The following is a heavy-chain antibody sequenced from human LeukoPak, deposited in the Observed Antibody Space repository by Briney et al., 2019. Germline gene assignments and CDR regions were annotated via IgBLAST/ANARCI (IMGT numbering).Heavy chain of an antibody. CDR2: INPNSGGT. D-gene: IGHD6-6*01. CDR3: ARGYSSSSPAIYYYYYGMDV. J-gene: IGHJ6*02. CDR1: GYTFTGYY. V-gene: IGHV1-2*06. Sequence: ASVKVSCKASGYTFTGYYMHWVRQAPGQGLEWMGRINPNSGGTNYAQKLQGRVTMTRDTSISTAYMELSRLRSDDTAVYYCARGYSSSSPAIYYYYYGMDVWGQGTTVTVSS.